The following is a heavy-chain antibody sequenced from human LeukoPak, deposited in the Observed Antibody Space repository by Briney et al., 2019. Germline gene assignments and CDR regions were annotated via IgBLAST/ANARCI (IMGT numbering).Heavy chain of an antibody. V-gene: IGHV3-30*03. D-gene: IGHD5-12*01. Sequence: HPGRPLRLSCAASGFTFSSYGMHWVRQAPGKGLEWVAVISYDGSNKYYADSVKGRFTISRDNSKNTLYLQMNSLRAEDTAVYYCARGPSGYHNTGGQGTLVIVSS. CDR1: GFTFSSYG. CDR3: ARGPSGYHNT. J-gene: IGHJ4*02. CDR2: ISYDGSNK.